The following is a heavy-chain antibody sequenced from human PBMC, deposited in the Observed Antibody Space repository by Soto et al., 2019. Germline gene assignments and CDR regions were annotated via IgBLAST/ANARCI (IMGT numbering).Heavy chain of an antibody. D-gene: IGHD3-22*01. CDR3: ARFAGDKRDYYFDPFDY. J-gene: IGHJ4*02. CDR2: ISPYNNRT. CDR1: GYTFNRYG. Sequence: QVQLVQSGTEVKKPGASVRVSCKASGYTFNRYGVNWVRQAPGQGLEWIGWISPYNNRTKFAPKLQDRVTVTTDTSTSTAYMDLRSLTPGDTAVYYCARFAGDKRDYYFDPFDYWGQGTLVTVSS. V-gene: IGHV1-18*01.